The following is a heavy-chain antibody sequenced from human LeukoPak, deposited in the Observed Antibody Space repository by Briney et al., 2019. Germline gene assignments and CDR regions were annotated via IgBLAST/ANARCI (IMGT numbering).Heavy chain of an antibody. Sequence: GGSLRLSCAASGFTVSSNYMSWVRQAPGKGLEWVSVIYSGGSTYYADSVKGRFTISRDNSKNTLYLQMNGLRAEDTAVYYCARVQGIAAAMIDYWGQGTLVTVSS. CDR2: IYSGGST. CDR1: GFTVSSNY. D-gene: IGHD6-13*01. V-gene: IGHV3-53*01. J-gene: IGHJ4*02. CDR3: ARVQGIAAAMIDY.